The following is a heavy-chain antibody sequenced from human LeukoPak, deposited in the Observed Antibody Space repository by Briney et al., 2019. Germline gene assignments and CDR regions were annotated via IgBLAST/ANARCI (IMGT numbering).Heavy chain of an antibody. V-gene: IGHV3-7*01. CDR1: GFTFSAYW. J-gene: IGHJ4*02. D-gene: IGHD3-10*01. CDR2: IKQDGSDT. CDR3: VREPDITLPRGVSLKFDS. Sequence: PGGSLRLSCAASGFTFSAYWMSWVRQAPGKGLEWVANIKQDGSDTKYVDSVKGRFTISRDNAKNSLYLQMNSLRAEDTAVYYCVREPDITLPRGVSLKFDSWGQGTLVTVSS.